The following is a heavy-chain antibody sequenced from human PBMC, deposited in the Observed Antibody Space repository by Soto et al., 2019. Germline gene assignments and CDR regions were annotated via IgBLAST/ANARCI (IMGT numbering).Heavy chain of an antibody. J-gene: IGHJ4*02. CDR3: ARQARWCSSTSCYSAYFDY. Sequence: GESLKISCKGSGYSFTSYWIGWVRQMPGEGLEWMGIIYPGDSDTRYSPSFQGQVTISADKSISTAYLQWSSLKASDTAMYYCARQARWCSSTSCYSAYFDYWGQGTLVTVSS. CDR2: IYPGDSDT. CDR1: GYSFTSYW. D-gene: IGHD2-2*01. V-gene: IGHV5-51*01.